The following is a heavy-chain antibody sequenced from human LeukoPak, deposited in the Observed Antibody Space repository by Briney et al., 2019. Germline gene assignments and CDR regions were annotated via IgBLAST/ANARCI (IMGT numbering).Heavy chain of an antibody. D-gene: IGHD3-3*01. CDR2: IYYSGST. J-gene: IGHJ6*03. Sequence: PSETLSLTCTVSGGSISSYYWSWVRQPPGKGLEWIGYIYYSGSTNYNPSLKSRIIISVDTSKNQFSLKLNSVTAADTAVYYCARSAVFGVAPYYMDVWGKGTTVTVSS. CDR1: GGSISSYY. V-gene: IGHV4-59*01. CDR3: ARSAVFGVAPYYMDV.